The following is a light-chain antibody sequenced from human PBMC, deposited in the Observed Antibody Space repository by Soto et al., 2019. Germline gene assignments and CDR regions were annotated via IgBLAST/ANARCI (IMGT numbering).Light chain of an antibody. J-gene: IGKJ5*01. Sequence: VLTQYPATLSLSPGERATLSCRASQSVSSYLAWYQQKPGQAPRLLIYHASTRATGIPARFSGSGSGTDFTLTISSLESEDFAVYCCQQRRSWSPTIPSGQGRRPDI. CDR3: QQRRSWSPTIP. CDR1: QSVSSY. V-gene: IGKV3-11*01. CDR2: HAS.